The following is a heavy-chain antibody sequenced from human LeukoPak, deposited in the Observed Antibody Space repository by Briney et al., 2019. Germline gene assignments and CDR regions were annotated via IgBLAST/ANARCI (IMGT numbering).Heavy chain of an antibody. CDR1: GYRLTNNW. CDR3: ARLPPLYCGGDCYSYYFDY. J-gene: IGHJ4*02. Sequence: GESLKISCKISGYRLTNNWIGWVRQVPGKGLEWMGIIYPGDSDTRYSPSFQGQVTISADKSISTAYLQWSSLKASDTAMYYCARLPPLYCGGDCYSYYFDYWGQGTLVTVSS. V-gene: IGHV5-51*01. CDR2: IYPGDSDT. D-gene: IGHD2-21*02.